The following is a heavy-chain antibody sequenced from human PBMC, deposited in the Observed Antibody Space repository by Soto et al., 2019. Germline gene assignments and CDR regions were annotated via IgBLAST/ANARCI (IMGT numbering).Heavy chain of an antibody. V-gene: IGHV4-39*01. CDR2: IYYSGST. CDR1: GGSISSSSYY. Sequence: SETLSLTCTFSGGSISSSSYYWGWIRQPPGKGLEWIGSIYYSGSTYYNPSLKSRVTISVDTSKNQFSLKLSSVTAADTAVYYCARVTIFGGNYGMDVWGQGTTVTVSS. J-gene: IGHJ6*02. D-gene: IGHD3-3*01. CDR3: ARVTIFGGNYGMDV.